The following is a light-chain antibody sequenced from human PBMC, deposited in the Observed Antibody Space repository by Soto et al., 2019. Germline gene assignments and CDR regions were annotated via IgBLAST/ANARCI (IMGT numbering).Light chain of an antibody. CDR1: SDNVGRFSF. V-gene: IGLV2-14*01. J-gene: IGLJ1*01. Sequence: QSVLTQPASVSGSPGQSITISCTGTSDNVGRFSFVSWYQQHPGKAPKLLIYEVTKRPSGVSHRFSGSKSGNTASLTISGLQTEDEADYYCSSYETTNRRVFGTGTKLTVL. CDR2: EVT. CDR3: SSYETTNRRV.